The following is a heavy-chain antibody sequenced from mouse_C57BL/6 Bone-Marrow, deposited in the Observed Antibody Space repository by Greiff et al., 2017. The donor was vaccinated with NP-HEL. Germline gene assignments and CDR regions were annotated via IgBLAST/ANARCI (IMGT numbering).Heavy chain of an antibody. V-gene: IGHV1-81*01. D-gene: IGHD2-2*01. CDR1: GYTFTSYG. J-gene: IGHJ1*03. CDR3: ARGRVWLRRGYFDV. Sequence: VQLQRSGAELARPGASVKLSCKASGYTFTSYGISWVKQRTGQGLEWIGEIYPRSGNTYYNEKFKGKATLTADKSSSTAYMELRSLTSEDSAVYFCARGRVWLRRGYFDVWGTGTTVTVSS. CDR2: IYPRSGNT.